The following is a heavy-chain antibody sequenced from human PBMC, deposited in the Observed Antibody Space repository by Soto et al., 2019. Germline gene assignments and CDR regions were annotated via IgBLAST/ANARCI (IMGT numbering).Heavy chain of an antibody. CDR2: IYYGGST. CDR1: GGSISSGDYS. V-gene: IGHV4-30-2*01. CDR3: ARVRREYDNSGPVDY. D-gene: IGHD3-22*01. J-gene: IGHJ4*02. Sequence: PSDTLSLTCAVSGGSISSGDYSWNWILQPPGKGLEWIGYIYYGGSTYYNPSLQSRVTMSVDRSRNQFSLKLNSVTAADTAVYYCARVRREYDNSGPVDYWGQGTLVTVSS.